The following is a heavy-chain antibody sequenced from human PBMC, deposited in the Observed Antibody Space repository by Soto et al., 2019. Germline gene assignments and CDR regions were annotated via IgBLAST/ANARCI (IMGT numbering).Heavy chain of an antibody. J-gene: IGHJ4*02. CDR3: AKDTSLMDEAGDY. Sequence: EVQLLESGGGLVQPGGSLRLSCAASGFTFSSYAMSWVRQAPGKGPEWVSAISGSGGSTYYADPVKGRFTISRDNSKNTLYLQMNSLRAEDTAVYYCAKDTSLMDEAGDYWGQGTLVTVSS. CDR1: GFTFSSYA. D-gene: IGHD2-2*03. V-gene: IGHV3-23*01. CDR2: ISGSGGST.